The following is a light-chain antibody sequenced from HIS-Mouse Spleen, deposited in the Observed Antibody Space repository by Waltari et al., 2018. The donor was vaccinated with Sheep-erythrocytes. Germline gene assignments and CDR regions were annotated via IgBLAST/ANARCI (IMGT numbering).Light chain of an antibody. CDR1: SSDVGGYNY. V-gene: IGLV2-14*01. CDR3: SSYTSSSTWV. J-gene: IGLJ3*02. Sequence: QSALTKPASVSGSPGQSITISCTGTSSDVGGYNYVSWYQQHPGKAPKRVISEVSNRPSGVAIRFSGSKSGHTASLTISGLQAEDEADYYCSSYTSSSTWVFGGGTKLTVL. CDR2: EVS.